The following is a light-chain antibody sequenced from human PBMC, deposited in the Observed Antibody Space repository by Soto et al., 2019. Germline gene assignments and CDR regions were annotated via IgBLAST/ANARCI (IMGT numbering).Light chain of an antibody. J-gene: IGLJ1*01. CDR3: SAYTSRLTLYV. CDR2: EVS. CDR1: SSDVGTYNY. Sequence: QSALTQPASVSGSPGQSITISCTGTSSDVGTYNYVSWYQQHSGKAPKLMIYEVSNRPSGVSNRFSGSKSGNTASLTISGLQAEDEADYYCSAYTSRLTLYVFGSGTKLTV. V-gene: IGLV2-14*01.